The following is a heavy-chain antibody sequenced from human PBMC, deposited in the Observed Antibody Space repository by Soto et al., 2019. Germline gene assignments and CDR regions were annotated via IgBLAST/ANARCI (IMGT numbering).Heavy chain of an antibody. V-gene: IGHV4-39*01. J-gene: IGHJ5*02. CDR1: GGSISSSSYY. CDR3: ARSLMVRGVIITHGNWFDP. CDR2: IYYSGST. Sequence: QLQLQESGPGLVKPSETLSLTCTVSGGSISSSSYYWGWIRQPPGKGLEWIGSIYYSGSTYYNPSLKSRVTISVDTSKNTFSLKLSSGTAADTAVYYCARSLMVRGVIITHGNWFDPWGQGTLVTVSS. D-gene: IGHD3-10*01.